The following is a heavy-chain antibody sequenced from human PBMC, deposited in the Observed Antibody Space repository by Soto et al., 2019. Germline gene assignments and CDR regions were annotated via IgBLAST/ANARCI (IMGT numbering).Heavy chain of an antibody. CDR3: ARSFDGVVTATKYYDNYGMDV. CDR2: ISYDGSNK. J-gene: IGHJ6*02. Sequence: QVQLVESGGGVVQPGRSLRLSCAASGFTFSGYPMHWVRQPPGKGLEWVAVISYDGSNKYYADSVKGRFAITRDDSKNMLYLQMDSLGPEDAAVYYCARSFDGVVTATKYYDNYGMDVWGRGTTVTVSS. CDR1: GFTFSGYP. D-gene: IGHD2-21*02. V-gene: IGHV3-30*09.